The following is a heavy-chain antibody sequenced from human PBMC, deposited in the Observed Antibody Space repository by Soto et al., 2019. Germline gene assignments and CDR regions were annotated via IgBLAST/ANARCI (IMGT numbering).Heavy chain of an antibody. V-gene: IGHV3-9*01. Sequence: PGGSLRISCGASGLSFYGWSMSWAPQAPGKGLEWVSGLSYNSGTIGYADSVKGRFTISRDNAKNSLYLQMNSLRAEDTALYYCAKGSDRGYSFGYDYWGQGTLVTVSS. CDR2: LSYNSGTI. CDR1: GLSFYGWS. CDR3: AKGSDRGYSFGYDY. J-gene: IGHJ4*02. D-gene: IGHD5-18*01.